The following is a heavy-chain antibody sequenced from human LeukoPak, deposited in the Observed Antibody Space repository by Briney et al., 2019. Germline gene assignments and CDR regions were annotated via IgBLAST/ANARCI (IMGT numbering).Heavy chain of an antibody. CDR2: ISAYNGDT. Sequence: ASVKVSCKASGYTFTSYGINWVRQAPGQGLEWMGWISAYNGDTNYAQKLQGRVTMTTDTSTSTAYMELRSLRSDDTAVYYCARDPPGRPYSSSSYGWGQGTLVTVSS. V-gene: IGHV1-18*01. D-gene: IGHD6-6*01. CDR3: ARDPPGRPYSSSSYG. J-gene: IGHJ4*02. CDR1: GYTFTSYG.